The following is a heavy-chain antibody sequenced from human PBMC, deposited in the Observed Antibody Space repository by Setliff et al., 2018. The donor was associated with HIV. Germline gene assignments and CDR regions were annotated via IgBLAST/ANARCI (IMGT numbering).Heavy chain of an antibody. CDR1: GFMFEDYD. Sequence: GGSLRLSCAASGFMFEDYDMHWVRQVPGKGLEWVSGISWNSDEVDYADSVKGRFVISRDNSNNSVFLQMHSLRDDDMALYYCAKGLGSRLAPTRDALWFDPWGQGTQVTVSS. CDR3: AKGLGSRLAPTRDALWFDP. J-gene: IGHJ5*02. V-gene: IGHV3-9*03. CDR2: ISWNSDEV. D-gene: IGHD2-15*01.